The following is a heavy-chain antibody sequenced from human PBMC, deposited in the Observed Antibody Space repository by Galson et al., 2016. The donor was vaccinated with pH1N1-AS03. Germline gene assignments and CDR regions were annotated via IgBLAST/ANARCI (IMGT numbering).Heavy chain of an antibody. CDR2: ISATGGTI. V-gene: IGHV3-11*01. D-gene: IGHD3-3*01. J-gene: IGHJ3*01. CDR3: VRGDYVFWSGYDAFDF. CDR1: TFNFRKHG. Sequence: SLRLSCAASTFNFRKHGMHWFRQAPGKGLEWVSYISATGGTIYYADSVKGRFTISRDNAGNSLSLQMNSLRVEDTAIYYCVRGDYVFWSGYDAFDFWGQGTKVTVSS.